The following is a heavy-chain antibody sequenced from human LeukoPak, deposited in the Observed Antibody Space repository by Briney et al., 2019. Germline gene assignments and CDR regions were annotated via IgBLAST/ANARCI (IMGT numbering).Heavy chain of an antibody. CDR3: VKGLVQTTMSYSVDY. D-gene: IGHD1-1*01. CDR1: GFTFTNYA. Sequence: PGGCLRLSCAASGFTFTNYAMHWVRQTPGKGLEWVALISSDGSKNIYADPVKGRFTVSRDNSKNTLYLQMSSLRAEDTAVYYCVKGLVQTTMSYSVDYWGQGALVTVSS. V-gene: IGHV3-30*18. J-gene: IGHJ4*02. CDR2: ISSDGSKN.